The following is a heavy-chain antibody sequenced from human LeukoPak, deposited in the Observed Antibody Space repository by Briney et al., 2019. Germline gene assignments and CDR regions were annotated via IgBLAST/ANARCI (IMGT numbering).Heavy chain of an antibody. J-gene: IGHJ6*03. V-gene: IGHV4-59*01. CDR2: IYYSGST. Sequence: SETLSLTWTVSGGSIRSYYWSWIRQPPGKGLEWIGYIYYSGSTNYNPSLRSRVTISVDTSKNQFSLKLSSVTAADTAVYYCARGGGVGSYYYYMDVWGKGTTVTISS. CDR1: GGSIRSYY. CDR3: ARGGGVGSYYYYMDV. D-gene: IGHD1-26*01.